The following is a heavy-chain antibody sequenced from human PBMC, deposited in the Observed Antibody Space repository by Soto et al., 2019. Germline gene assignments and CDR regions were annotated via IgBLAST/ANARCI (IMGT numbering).Heavy chain of an antibody. CDR1: GGSISSSSYY. Sequence: SETLSLTCTVSGGSISSSSYYWGWIRQPPGKGLEWIGSIYYSGSTYYNPSLKSRVTISVDTSKNQFSLKLSSVTAADTAVYYCARHYVPAATRPIDCWGQGTLVTVSS. J-gene: IGHJ4*02. V-gene: IGHV4-39*01. CDR2: IYYSGST. CDR3: ARHYVPAATRPIDC. D-gene: IGHD2-2*01.